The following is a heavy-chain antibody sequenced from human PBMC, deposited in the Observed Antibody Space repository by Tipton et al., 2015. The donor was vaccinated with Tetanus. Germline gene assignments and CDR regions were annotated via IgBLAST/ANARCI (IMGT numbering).Heavy chain of an antibody. D-gene: IGHD2-15*01. CDR1: GGSVTTYY. CDR3: ARVRRGCSGGGCYSSFDP. CDR2: VYYSGSS. Sequence: TLSLTCTVSGGSVTTYYWSWIRQPPGKGLEWIGHVYYSGSSKYNPSFTTRVTISVDTSKNQFSLRLSSVTAADTAVYYCARVRRGCSGGGCYSSFDPWGQGSLVIVSS. V-gene: IGHV4-59*08. J-gene: IGHJ5*02.